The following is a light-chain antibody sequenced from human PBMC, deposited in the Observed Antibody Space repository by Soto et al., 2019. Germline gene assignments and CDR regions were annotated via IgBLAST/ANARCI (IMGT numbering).Light chain of an antibody. J-gene: IGKJ4*01. CDR1: QDISNS. Sequence: DIQMTQSPSSLSASVGDRVTITCRASQDISNSLAWYQQKPGKVPKVLIYATSILQSGVPARFSGSRSGTDFTLTISSLQPEDVATYYCQNYNSAPLTFGGGTKVEI. CDR3: QNYNSAPLT. CDR2: ATS. V-gene: IGKV1-27*01.